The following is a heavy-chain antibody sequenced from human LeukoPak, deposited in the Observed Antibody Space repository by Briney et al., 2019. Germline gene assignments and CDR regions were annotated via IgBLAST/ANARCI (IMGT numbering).Heavy chain of an antibody. D-gene: IGHD6-13*01. J-gene: IGHJ6*03. V-gene: IGHV1-69*13. CDR3: ARVAAASFGYMDV. Sequence: ASVKVSCKASGYTFTSYGISWVRQAPGQGLEWMGGIIPIFGTANYAQKFQGRVTITADESTSTAYMELSSLRSEDTAVYYCARVAAASFGYMDVWGKGTTVTVSS. CDR2: IIPIFGTA. CDR1: GYTFTSYG.